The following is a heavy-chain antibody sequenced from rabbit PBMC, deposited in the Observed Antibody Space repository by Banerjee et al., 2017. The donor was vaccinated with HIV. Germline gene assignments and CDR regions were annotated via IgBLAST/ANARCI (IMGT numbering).Heavy chain of an antibody. CDR1: GFDLSSSYY. V-gene: IGHV1S40*01. J-gene: IGHJ4*01. Sequence: QSLEESGGDLVKPGASLTLTCTASGFDLSSSYYMCWVRQAPGKGLEWIGCIFAGGSGKTVYANWAKGRFTISKDSSTTVTLQVTSLTAADTATYFCARGADNIGWYYFNLWGQGTLVTVS. D-gene: IGHD1-1*01. CDR3: ARGADNIGWYYFNL. CDR2: IFAGGSGKT.